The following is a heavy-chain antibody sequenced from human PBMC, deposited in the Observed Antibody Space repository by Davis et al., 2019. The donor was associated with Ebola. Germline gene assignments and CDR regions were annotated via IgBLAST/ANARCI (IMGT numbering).Heavy chain of an antibody. CDR1: GFTFSSYA. Sequence: GGSLRLSCAASGFTFSSYAMHWVRQAPGKGLEWVAVISYDGSNKYYADSVKGRFTISRDNSKNTLYLQMDSLRAEDTAVYYCAREDYYYYGMDVWGKGTTVTVSS. J-gene: IGHJ6*04. CDR3: AREDYYYYGMDV. CDR2: ISYDGSNK. V-gene: IGHV3-30*04.